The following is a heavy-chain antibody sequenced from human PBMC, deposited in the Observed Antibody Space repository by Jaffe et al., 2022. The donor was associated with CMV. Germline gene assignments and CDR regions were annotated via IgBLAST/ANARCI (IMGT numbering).Heavy chain of an antibody. J-gene: IGHJ4*02. CDR2: ISESGAGI. CDR3: ARRFSSYWAFDF. CDR1: GFTFSSFA. D-gene: IGHD2-8*02. Sequence: EVQMLESGGGLVQPGGSLRLSCAASGFTFSSFAMTWVRQAPGKGLEWVSAISESGAGIYYPNSIKGRFTISRDNSKNTLYLQMNGLRAEDTAVYYCARRFSSYWAFDFWGPGTLVTASS. V-gene: IGHV3-23*01.